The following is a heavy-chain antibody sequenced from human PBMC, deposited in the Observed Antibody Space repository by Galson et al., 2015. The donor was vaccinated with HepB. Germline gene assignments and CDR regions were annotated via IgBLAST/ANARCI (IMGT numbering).Heavy chain of an antibody. CDR2: TYYRSKWYN. CDR3: ARDRIFGVVIIGNFDY. D-gene: IGHD3-3*01. V-gene: IGHV6-1*01. CDR1: GDSVSSNSAA. Sequence: CAISGDSVSSNSAAWDWIRQSPSRGLEWLGRTYYRSKWYNDYAVSVKSRITINPDTSKNQFSLQLNSVTPEDTAVYYCARDRIFGVVIIGNFDYWGQGTLVTVSS. J-gene: IGHJ4*02.